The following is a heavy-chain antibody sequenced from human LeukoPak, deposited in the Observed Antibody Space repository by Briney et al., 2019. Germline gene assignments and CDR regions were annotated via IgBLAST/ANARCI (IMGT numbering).Heavy chain of an antibody. Sequence: GGSLRLSCAASGFTFSDSVMHWVRQASGKGLEWLGRIKNKANNYGTAYAASVKGRFTISRDDSKNTAYLQMNSLKTEDAAVYYCAGQVSGSGSPNWFDPWGQGTLVTVSS. CDR1: GFTFSDSV. D-gene: IGHD3-10*01. CDR2: IKNKANNYGT. CDR3: AGQVSGSGSPNWFDP. V-gene: IGHV3-73*01. J-gene: IGHJ5*02.